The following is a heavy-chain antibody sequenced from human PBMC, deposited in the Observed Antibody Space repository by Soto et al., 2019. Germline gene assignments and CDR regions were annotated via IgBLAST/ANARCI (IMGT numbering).Heavy chain of an antibody. CDR2: INAGNGNT. V-gene: IGHV1-3*01. CDR3: ARVQREYSGYDYDDY. D-gene: IGHD5-12*01. J-gene: IGHJ4*02. CDR1: GYTFTSYA. Sequence: ASVKVSCKASGYTFTSYAMHWVRQAPGQRLEWMGWINAGNGNTKYSQKFQGRVTITRDTSASTAYMELSSLRSEDTAVYYCARVQREYSGYDYDDYWGQGTLVTVSS.